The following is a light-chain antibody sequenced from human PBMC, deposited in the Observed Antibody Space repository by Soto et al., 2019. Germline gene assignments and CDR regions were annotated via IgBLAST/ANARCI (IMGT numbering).Light chain of an antibody. J-gene: IGLJ1*01. V-gene: IGLV2-11*01. Sequence: QSALTQPRSVSGSPGQSVTISCTGTSSDVGGYNFVSWYQQHPGKAPKLMIYDVSKRPSGVPDRFSGSKSGHTASLTISGLQAGDEVDYSCCSYAGSYTWVFGTGTKLTVL. CDR3: CSYAGSYTWV. CDR2: DVS. CDR1: SSDVGGYNF.